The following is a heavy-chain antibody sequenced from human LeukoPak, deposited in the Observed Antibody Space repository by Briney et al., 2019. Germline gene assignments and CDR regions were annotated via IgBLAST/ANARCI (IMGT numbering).Heavy chain of an antibody. CDR1: GFTFSSYW. D-gene: IGHD2-15*01. CDR2: IKQDGSEK. Sequence: PGGSLRLSCAASGFTFSSYWMSWVRQAPGKGLEWVANIKQDGSEKYYVDSVKGRFTMSRDNAKNSLYLQMNSLRAEDTAVYYCERDRESYCTGGSCYSTGDYWGQGTLVTVSS. J-gene: IGHJ4*02. V-gene: IGHV3-7*01. CDR3: ERDRESYCTGGSCYSTGDY.